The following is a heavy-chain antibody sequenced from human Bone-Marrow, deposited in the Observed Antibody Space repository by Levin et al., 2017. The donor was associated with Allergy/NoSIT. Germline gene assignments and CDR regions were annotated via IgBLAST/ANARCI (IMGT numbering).Heavy chain of an antibody. Sequence: ASVKVSCKASGGTFSSYAISWVRQAPGQGLEWMGGIIPIFGTANYAQKFQGRVTITADESTSTAYMELSSLRSEDTAVYYCARADGWYGSGSYYPRSDAFDIWGQGTMVTVSS. V-gene: IGHV1-69*13. CDR2: IIPIFGTA. CDR1: GGTFSSYA. D-gene: IGHD3-10*01. J-gene: IGHJ3*02. CDR3: ARADGWYGSGSYYPRSDAFDI.